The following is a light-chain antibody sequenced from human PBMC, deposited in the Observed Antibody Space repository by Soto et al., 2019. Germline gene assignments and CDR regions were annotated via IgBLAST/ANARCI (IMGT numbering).Light chain of an antibody. J-gene: IGLJ1*01. CDR3: CSYAGSPRYV. Sequence: QSALTQPRSVSGSPGQSVTISCTGTSIDVGGYNYVSWYQQHPGKAPRVMIYVVSERPSGVPDRFSGSKSGNTASLTISGLQAEDEADYYCCSYAGSPRYVLGTGTKLTVL. V-gene: IGLV2-11*01. CDR1: SIDVGGYNY. CDR2: VVS.